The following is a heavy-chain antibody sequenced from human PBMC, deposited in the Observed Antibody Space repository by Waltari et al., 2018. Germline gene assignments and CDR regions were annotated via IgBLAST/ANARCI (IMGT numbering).Heavy chain of an antibody. CDR3: SLSLNS. CDR2: IKPEGSES. Sequence: EVQLVESGGGLVQPGGSLRLSCAASGFTFSNSWMDWVRQAPGRGLEWVANIKPEGSESHYVDSVQGRFTVSRDNTQNLLYLQMNTLRVDDTAVYYCSLSLNSWGQGTLVTVSP. CDR1: GFTFSNSW. V-gene: IGHV3-7*01. J-gene: IGHJ4*02.